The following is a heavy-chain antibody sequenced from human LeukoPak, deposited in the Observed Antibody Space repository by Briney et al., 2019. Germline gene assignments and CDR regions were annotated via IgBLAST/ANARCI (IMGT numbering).Heavy chain of an antibody. D-gene: IGHD3-10*01. Sequence: ASVKVSCKASGYSFSDYSMHWVRQAPGQGLEWMGRITSNSGGTSFAQKLQGRVTMTRDTSINTAYMDLSGLTSDDTAVYYCVRGGSGSGYLYYFDSWGQGTLVSVSS. CDR1: GYSFSDYS. CDR2: ITSNSGGT. V-gene: IGHV1-2*06. CDR3: VRGGSGSGYLYYFDS. J-gene: IGHJ4*02.